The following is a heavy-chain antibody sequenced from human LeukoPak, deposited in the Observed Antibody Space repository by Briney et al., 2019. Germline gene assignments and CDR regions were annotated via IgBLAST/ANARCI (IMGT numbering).Heavy chain of an antibody. CDR2: ISASSNFI. V-gene: IGHV3-21*01. Sequence: GGYLRLSCSASGFTFSTHSMYWVRQAPGKGLEWVSSISASSNFIHYAESVRGRFTISRDNAKNSLYLQMNSLGAQDTVVYYCARPATGYCSSAGCHWDSWGQGTLVTVSS. D-gene: IGHD2-2*01. CDR1: GFTFSTHS. CDR3: ARPATGYCSSAGCHWDS. J-gene: IGHJ4*02.